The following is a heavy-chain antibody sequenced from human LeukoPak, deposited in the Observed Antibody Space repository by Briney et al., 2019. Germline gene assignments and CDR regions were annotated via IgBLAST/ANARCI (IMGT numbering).Heavy chain of an antibody. V-gene: IGHV4-59*12. CDR2: IYYSGST. CDR3: ARDLDGNYDYVWGSYRYLDY. Sequence: PSETLSLTCTVSGGSISSYYWSWIRQPPGKGLEWIGYIYYSGSTNYNPSLKSRVTISVDTSKNQFSLKLSSVTAADTAVYYCARDLDGNYDYVWGSYRYLDYWGQGTLVTVSS. CDR1: GGSISSYY. J-gene: IGHJ4*02. D-gene: IGHD3-16*02.